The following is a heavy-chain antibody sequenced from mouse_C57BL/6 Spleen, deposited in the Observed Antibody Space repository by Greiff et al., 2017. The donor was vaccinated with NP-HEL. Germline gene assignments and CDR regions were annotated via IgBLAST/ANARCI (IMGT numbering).Heavy chain of an antibody. J-gene: IGHJ1*03. CDR3: AKNEGYSHWYFDV. CDR1: GFSLTSYG. CDR2: IWRGGST. V-gene: IGHV2-5*01. D-gene: IGHD2-3*01. Sequence: VQLQQSGPGLVQPSQSLSITCTVSGFSLTSYGVHWVRQSPGKGLEWLGVIWRGGSTDYNAAFMSRLSITKDNSKSQVFFKMNSLQADDTAIYYCAKNEGYSHWYFDVWGTGTTVTVSS.